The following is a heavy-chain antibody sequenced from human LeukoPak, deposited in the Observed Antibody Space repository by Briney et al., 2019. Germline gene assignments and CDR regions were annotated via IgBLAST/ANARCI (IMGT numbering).Heavy chain of an antibody. CDR1: GYSISSGYY. D-gene: IGHD2-15*01. Sequence: SETLSLTCAVSGYSISSGYYWGWIRQPPGKGLEWIGRMWTSGSTNYNPSLKSRVTMSVDTSKNQFPLKLSSVTAADTAVYYCARGPRFCSASDCYGWFDPWGQGTLVTVSS. CDR2: MWTSGST. CDR3: ARGPRFCSASDCYGWFDP. J-gene: IGHJ5*02. V-gene: IGHV4-38-2*01.